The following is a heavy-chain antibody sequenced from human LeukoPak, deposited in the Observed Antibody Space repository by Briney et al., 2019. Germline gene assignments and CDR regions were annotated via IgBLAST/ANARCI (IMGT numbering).Heavy chain of an antibody. J-gene: IGHJ2*01. CDR3: ASDTKLYYDILTGYYDPRDWYFDL. V-gene: IGHV3-21*01. CDR1: GFTFSSYS. CDR2: ISSSSSYI. Sequence: GGSLRLSCAASGFTFSSYSMNWVRQAPGKGLEWVSSISSSSSYIYYADSVKGRFTISRDNAKNSLYLQMNSLRAEDTAVYYCASDTKLYYDILTGYYDPRDWYFDLWGRGTLVTVSS. D-gene: IGHD3-9*01.